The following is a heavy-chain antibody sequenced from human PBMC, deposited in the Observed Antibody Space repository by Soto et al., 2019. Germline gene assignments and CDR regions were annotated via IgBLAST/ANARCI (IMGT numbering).Heavy chain of an antibody. D-gene: IGHD2-21*02. V-gene: IGHV3-73*02. J-gene: IGHJ2*01. CDR2: IRSKANNYAT. CDR1: GFTFSGSA. CDR3: TRHAVQYCGGDCYLLPYFDL. Sequence: EVQPVESGGGLVQPGGSLKLSCAASGFTFSGSAVHWVRQASGKGLEWVGRIRSKANNYATVYAASVKGRFTISRDDSKNTAYLQMNSLKTEDTAVYYCTRHAVQYCGGDCYLLPYFDLWGRGTLVTVSS.